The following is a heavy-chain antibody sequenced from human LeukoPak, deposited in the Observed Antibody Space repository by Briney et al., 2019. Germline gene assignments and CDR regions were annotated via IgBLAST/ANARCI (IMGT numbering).Heavy chain of an antibody. D-gene: IGHD6-13*01. CDR2: INPNSGGT. Sequence: GASVKVSCKASGYTFTGYYMHWVRQAPGQGLEWMGWINPNSGGTNYAQKFQGRVTMTRDTSISTAYMELSRPRSDDTAVYYCARGSYSSSWYVVYWGQGTLVTVSS. V-gene: IGHV1-2*02. J-gene: IGHJ4*02. CDR1: GYTFTGYY. CDR3: ARGSYSSSWYVVY.